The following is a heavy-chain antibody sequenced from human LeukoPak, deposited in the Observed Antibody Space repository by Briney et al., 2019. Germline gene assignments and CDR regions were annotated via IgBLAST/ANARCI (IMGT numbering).Heavy chain of an antibody. CDR1: GGSFSGYY. D-gene: IGHD6-13*01. J-gene: IGHJ4*02. V-gene: IGHV4-34*01. CDR3: ARGLAATPRD. Sequence: PSETLSLTCAVYGGSFSGYYWSWIRQPPGKGLEWIGEINHSGSTNYNPSLKSRVTISVDTSKNQFSLKLSSVTAADTAVYYCARGLAATPRDWGQGTLVTVFS. CDR2: INHSGST.